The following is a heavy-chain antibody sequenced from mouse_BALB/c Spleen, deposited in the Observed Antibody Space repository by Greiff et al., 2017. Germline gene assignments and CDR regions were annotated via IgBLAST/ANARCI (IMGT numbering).Heavy chain of an antibody. CDR2: ISSGGST. V-gene: IGHV5-6-5*01. Sequence: DVKLVESGGGLVKPGGSLKLSCAASGFTFSSYAMSWVRQTPEKRLEWVASISSGGSTYDPDSVKGRFTISRDNARNILYLQMSSLRSEDTAMYYCARDYGNYLDYWGQSTTLTVSS. CDR1: GFTFSSYA. J-gene: IGHJ2*01. CDR3: ARDYGNYLDY. D-gene: IGHD2-1*01.